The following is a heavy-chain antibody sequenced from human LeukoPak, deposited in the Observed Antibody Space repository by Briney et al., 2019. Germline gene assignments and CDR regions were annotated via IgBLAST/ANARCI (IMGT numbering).Heavy chain of an antibody. D-gene: IGHD3-10*01. CDR1: GDSISSSSYY. Sequence: QPSETLSLTCTVSGDSISSSSYYWGWIRQPPGKGLEWIGNIYYSGSTYYNPSLKSRVTVSVDTSKNQFSLKLSSVTAADTAVYYCARLDYYGSGIDYWGQGTLVTVSS. V-gene: IGHV4-39*01. CDR3: ARLDYYGSGIDY. CDR2: IYYSGST. J-gene: IGHJ4*02.